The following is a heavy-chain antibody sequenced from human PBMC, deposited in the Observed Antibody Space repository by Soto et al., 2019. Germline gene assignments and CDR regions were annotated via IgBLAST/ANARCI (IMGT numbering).Heavy chain of an antibody. CDR3: ARGVYGSGNYYTGPSAFDI. CDR2: TIPVFNTA. D-gene: IGHD3-10*01. J-gene: IGHJ3*02. CDR1: GGTLSDHG. V-gene: IGHV1-69*06. Sequence: QVQLEQSGADVKKPGSSVKVSCKASGGTLSDHGVAWLRQAPGQGLEWMGGTIPVFNTAKYAQKFQGRVTVTADKFTNIAYMELSSLRFEDTAFYFCARGVYGSGNYYTGPSAFDIWGQGTMVIVSS.